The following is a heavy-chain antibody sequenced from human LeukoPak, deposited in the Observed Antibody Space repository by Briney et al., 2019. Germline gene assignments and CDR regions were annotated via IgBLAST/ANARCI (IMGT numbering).Heavy chain of an antibody. J-gene: IGHJ6*03. Sequence: ASVKVSCKASGYTFTGYYIHWVRQAPGQGLEWMGWISPNSGGTNYAQKFQGRVTMTRDTSISTAYMELSRLRSDDTAVYYCARGVTLYYYYMDVWGKGTTVTVSS. CDR1: GYTFTGYY. D-gene: IGHD5/OR15-5a*01. CDR3: ARGVTLYYYYMDV. V-gene: IGHV1-2*02. CDR2: ISPNSGGT.